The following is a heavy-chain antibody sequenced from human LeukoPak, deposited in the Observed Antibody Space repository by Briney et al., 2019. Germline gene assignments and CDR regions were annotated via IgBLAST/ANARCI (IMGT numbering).Heavy chain of an antibody. CDR2: ISSSSSTI. CDR3: VRVEDTALNFDY. J-gene: IGHJ4*02. CDR1: GFTFSSFS. V-gene: IGHV3-48*04. Sequence: GGSLRLSCAASGFTFSSFSMNWVRQAPGKGLERVSYISSSSSTIYYADSVKGRFTISRDNAKTSLFLQMNSLRAEDTAVYYCVRVEDTALNFDYWGQGTLVTVSS. D-gene: IGHD5-18*01.